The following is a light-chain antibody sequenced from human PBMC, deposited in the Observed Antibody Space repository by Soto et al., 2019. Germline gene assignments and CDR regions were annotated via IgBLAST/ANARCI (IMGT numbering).Light chain of an antibody. CDR3: QQYDTLPIT. Sequence: DLQMTQSPSSLSASVGDRVTITCQASLDVTNYLNWYQQRPGEAPKLLIYDTSNLQTGVPSRFSGSGSGTDFTFTIRRLQPEDVATYYCQQYDTLPITFGQGTRLEIK. CDR2: DTS. V-gene: IGKV1-33*01. J-gene: IGKJ5*01. CDR1: LDVTNY.